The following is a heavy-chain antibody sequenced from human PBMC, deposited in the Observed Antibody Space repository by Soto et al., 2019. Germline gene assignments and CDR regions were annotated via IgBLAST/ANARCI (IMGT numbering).Heavy chain of an antibody. V-gene: IGHV3-23*01. CDR2: ISGSGGST. CDR3: AKEDSDVQYYDFWSGYKYYFDY. Sequence: GGSLRLSCAASGFTFSSYAMSWVRQAPGKGLEWVSAISGSGGSTYYADSVKGRFTISRDNSKNTLYLQMNSLRAEDTAVYYCAKEDSDVQYYDFWSGYKYYFDYWGQGILVTLSS. D-gene: IGHD3-3*01. CDR1: GFTFSSYA. J-gene: IGHJ4*02.